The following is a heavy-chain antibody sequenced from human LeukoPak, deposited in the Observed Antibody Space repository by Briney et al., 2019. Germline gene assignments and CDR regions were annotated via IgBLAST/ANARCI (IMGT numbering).Heavy chain of an antibody. V-gene: IGHV4-34*01. CDR3: ARDPVDTAVDY. CDR2: INHSGST. CDR1: GGSFSGYY. D-gene: IGHD5-18*01. J-gene: IGHJ4*02. Sequence: WETLSLTCAVYGGSFSGYYWSWIRQPPGKGLEWIGEINHSGSTNYNPSLKSRVTISVDTSKNQFSLKLSSVTAADTAVYYCARDPVDTAVDYWGQGTLVTVSS.